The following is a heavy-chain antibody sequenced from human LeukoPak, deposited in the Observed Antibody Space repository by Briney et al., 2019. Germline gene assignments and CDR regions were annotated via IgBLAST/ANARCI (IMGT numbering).Heavy chain of an antibody. CDR3: ASREGIEAAGTDH. Sequence: KPSETLSLTCAVYGGSISGYYWSWIRQTPGKGLEWIGEINHGGSTNYNPSLKSRVTISVDTSKKQFSLKLYSVAPADTAVYYYASREGIEAAGTDHWGQGTLVTVSS. V-gene: IGHV4-34*01. CDR1: GGSISGYY. CDR2: INHGGST. J-gene: IGHJ5*02. D-gene: IGHD6-13*01.